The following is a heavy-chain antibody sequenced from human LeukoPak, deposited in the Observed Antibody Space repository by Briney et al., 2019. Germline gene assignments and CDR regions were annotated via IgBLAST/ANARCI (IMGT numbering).Heavy chain of an antibody. D-gene: IGHD3-22*01. Sequence: ASVKVSCKASGYTFTGYYMHWVRQAPGQGLEWMGWINPNSGGTNYAQKFQGRVTMTRDTSISTAYMELSRLISDDTAVYYCARATYYYDSSGYPGRSDAFDIWGQGTMVTVSS. J-gene: IGHJ3*02. CDR3: ARATYYYDSSGYPGRSDAFDI. CDR1: GYTFTGYY. V-gene: IGHV1-2*02. CDR2: INPNSGGT.